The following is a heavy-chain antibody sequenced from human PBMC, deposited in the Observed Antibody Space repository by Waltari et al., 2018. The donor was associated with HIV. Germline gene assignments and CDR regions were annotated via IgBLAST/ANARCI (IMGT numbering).Heavy chain of an antibody. CDR2: IYYSGST. CDR1: GGSISSSSHY. D-gene: IGHD3-22*01. Sequence: QLQLQESGPGLVKPSETLSLTCTVSGGSISSSSHYWGWIRTPPGKGLEWIGSIYYSGSTYYNPSLKSRVTISVDTSKNQFSLKLSSVTAADTAVYYCARHSRITMIGNWFDPWGQGTLVTVSS. V-gene: IGHV4-39*01. J-gene: IGHJ5*02. CDR3: ARHSRITMIGNWFDP.